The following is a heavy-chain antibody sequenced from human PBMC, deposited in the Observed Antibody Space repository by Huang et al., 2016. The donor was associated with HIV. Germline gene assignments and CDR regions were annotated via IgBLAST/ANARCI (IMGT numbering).Heavy chain of an antibody. CDR1: RYNFAGYW. V-gene: IGHV5-51*03. Sequence: EVQLVQSGAEVKRPGESLKISCKGSRYNFAGYWIGWVRQMPGKGLEWMGSIYFEDSEARYSPSLQGQVTISADTSLYSSYLQWTSLRASDTAIFYCARRRRGGFDIWGQGTLVTVSS. CDR2: IYFEDSEA. CDR3: ARRRRGGFDI. D-gene: IGHD2-15*01. J-gene: IGHJ3*02.